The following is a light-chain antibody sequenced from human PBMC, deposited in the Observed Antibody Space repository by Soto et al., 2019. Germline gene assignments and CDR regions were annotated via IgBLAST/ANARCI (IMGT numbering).Light chain of an antibody. CDR3: QQRSVWPYT. J-gene: IGKJ3*01. CDR1: QSVSSY. V-gene: IGKV3-11*01. Sequence: EIVLTQSPATLSLSPGERATLSCRASQSVSSYLAWYHQKPGQAPRLLIYEASNRATGVPARFSGSGSGTDFTLTISSLEPEDFAVYYCQQRSVWPYTFGPGTKVDIK. CDR2: EAS.